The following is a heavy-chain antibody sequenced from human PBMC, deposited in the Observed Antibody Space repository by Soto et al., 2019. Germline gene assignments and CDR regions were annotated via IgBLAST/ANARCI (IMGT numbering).Heavy chain of an antibody. V-gene: IGHV6-1*01. CDR3: ARAPGREDYMDV. CDR1: GDSVSSNRAA. D-gene: IGHD1-26*01. J-gene: IGHJ6*03. CDR2: TYYRSKWYN. Sequence: SQTLSLTGAIAGDSVSSNRAAWNWIRQSPSRGLEWLGRTYYRSKWYNDYAVSVKSRITINPDTSKNQFSLQLNSVTPEDTAVYYCARAPGREDYMDVWGKGTTVIVS.